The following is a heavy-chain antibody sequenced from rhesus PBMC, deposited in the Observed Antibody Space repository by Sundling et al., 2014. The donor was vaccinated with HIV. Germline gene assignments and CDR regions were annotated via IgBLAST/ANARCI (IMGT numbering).Heavy chain of an antibody. V-gene: IGHV3S42*01. CDR1: GFTFSSYY. CDR3: AKDQALQYLDWIHLDS. CDR2: INTGGGST. D-gene: IGHD3-3*01. Sequence: EVQLVESGGGLAKPGGSLRLSCAASGFTFSSYYMYWVRQAPGKGLEWVSAINTGGGSTYYADSVKGRFTISRDNSKNTLSLQMNSLRAEDTAVYYCAKDQALQYLDWIHLDSWGQGVVVTVSS. J-gene: IGHJ6*01.